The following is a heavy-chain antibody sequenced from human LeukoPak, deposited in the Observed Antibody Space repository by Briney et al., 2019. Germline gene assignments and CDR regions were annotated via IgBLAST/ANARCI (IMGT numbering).Heavy chain of an antibody. CDR3: ARQTLSSGYYLFDY. CDR1: GGSISSSSYY. J-gene: IGHJ4*02. D-gene: IGHD3-22*01. CDR2: IYYSGST. Sequence: SETLSLTCTVSGGSISSSSYYWGWLRQPPGKGLEWIGSIYYSGSTYYNPSLKSRVTISVDTSKNQFSLKLSSVTAADTAVYYCARQTLSSGYYLFDYWGQGTLVTVSS. V-gene: IGHV4-39*01.